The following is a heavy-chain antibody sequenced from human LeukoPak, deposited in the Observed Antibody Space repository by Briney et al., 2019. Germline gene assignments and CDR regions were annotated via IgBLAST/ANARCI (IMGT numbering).Heavy chain of an antibody. CDR3: ARSPKKDTVTTGGTVWFDP. CDR2: IYYSGST. V-gene: IGHV4-39*07. Sequence: GSLRLSCAASGFTFSSYWMSWVRQAPGKGLEWIGSIYYSGSTYYNPSLKSRVTISVDTSKNQFSLKLSSVTAADTAVYYCARSPKKDTVTTGGTVWFDPWGQGTLVTVSS. D-gene: IGHD4-17*01. CDR1: GFTFSSYW. J-gene: IGHJ5*02.